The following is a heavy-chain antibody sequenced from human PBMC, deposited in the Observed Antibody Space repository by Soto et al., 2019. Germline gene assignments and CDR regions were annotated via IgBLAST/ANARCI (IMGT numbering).Heavy chain of an antibody. CDR2: ISAYNGNT. Sequence: ASVKVSCKASGYTFTRYGFSWVRQAPGQRLEWLGWISAYNGNTYYAQKFQGRVTLTTDTSTSTAFMELRGLRSDDTAVYYCARDASQRGYSYGYDYWGQGTLVTVPQ. CDR1: GYTFTRYG. V-gene: IGHV1-18*04. CDR3: ARDASQRGYSYGYDY. J-gene: IGHJ4*02. D-gene: IGHD5-18*01.